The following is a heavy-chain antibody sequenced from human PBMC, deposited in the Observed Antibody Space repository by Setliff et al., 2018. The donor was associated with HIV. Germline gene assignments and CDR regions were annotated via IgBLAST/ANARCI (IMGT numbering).Heavy chain of an antibody. CDR1: GGSITSSTYY. Sequence: SETLSLTCTVSGGSITSSTYYWGWIRQPPGKGLEWIGTVHYTGNTYHNPSLKSRVTISVEVSKNQISLKQTAVTAADSAVYYCAREGDGIDFWGQGTLVTVSS. CDR3: AREGDGIDF. D-gene: IGHD2-21*02. CDR2: VHYTGNT. V-gene: IGHV4-39*02. J-gene: IGHJ4*02.